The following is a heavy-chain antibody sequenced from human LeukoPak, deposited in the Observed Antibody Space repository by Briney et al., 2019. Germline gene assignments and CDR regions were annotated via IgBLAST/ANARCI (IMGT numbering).Heavy chain of an antibody. CDR1: GDSISGYY. D-gene: IGHD3-22*01. CDR2: IYHSGST. CDR3: ARVLYDSSGYGAFDI. Sequence: SETLSLTCTVSGDSISGYYWSWIRQPPGKGLEWIGYIYHSGSTYYNPSLKSRVTISVDRSKNQFSLKLSSVTAADTAVYYCARVLYDSSGYGAFDIWGQGTMVTVSS. J-gene: IGHJ3*02. V-gene: IGHV4-30-2*01.